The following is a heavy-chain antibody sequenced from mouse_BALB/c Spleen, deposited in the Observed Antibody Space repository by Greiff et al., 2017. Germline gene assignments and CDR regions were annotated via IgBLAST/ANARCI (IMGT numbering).Heavy chain of an antibody. V-gene: IGHV5-6-2*01. Sequence: EVMLVESGGGLVKLGGSLKLSCAASGFTFSSYYMSWVRQTPEKRLELVAAINSNGGSTYYPDTVKGRFTISRDNAKNTLYLQMSSLKSEDTALYYCARGIHYYGYWYFDVWGAGTTVTVSS. CDR2: INSNGGST. D-gene: IGHD1-2*01. J-gene: IGHJ1*01. CDR3: ARGIHYYGYWYFDV. CDR1: GFTFSSYY.